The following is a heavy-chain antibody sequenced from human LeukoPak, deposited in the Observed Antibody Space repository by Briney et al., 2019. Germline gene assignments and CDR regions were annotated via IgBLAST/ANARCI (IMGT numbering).Heavy chain of an antibody. CDR2: IYPGDSDT. V-gene: IGHV5-51*01. D-gene: IGHD1-1*01. CDR1: GYTFTTYW. Sequence: GESLKIPCKGSGYTFTTYWIGWVRQMPGKGLEWMGIIYPGDSDTRYSPSFQGQVTFSADKSISTAYLQWSSLKASDTAMYYCARTPRYMGWFDPWGQGTLVTVSS. J-gene: IGHJ5*02. CDR3: ARTPRYMGWFDP.